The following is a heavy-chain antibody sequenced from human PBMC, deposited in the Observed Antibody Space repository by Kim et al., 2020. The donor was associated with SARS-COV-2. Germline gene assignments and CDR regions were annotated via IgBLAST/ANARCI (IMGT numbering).Heavy chain of an antibody. CDR2: ISGSGGST. CDR1: GFTFSSYA. Sequence: GGSLRLSCAASGFTFSSYAMSWVRQAPGKGLEWVSAISGSGGSTYYADSVKGRFTIPTDNSKNTLYMQMNGLRAEDTVVYYCAKDFSRITIFGVVTRGCMDVWGQGTTVTVSS. CDR3: AKDFSRITIFGVVTRGCMDV. D-gene: IGHD3-3*01. J-gene: IGHJ6*02. V-gene: IGHV3-23*01.